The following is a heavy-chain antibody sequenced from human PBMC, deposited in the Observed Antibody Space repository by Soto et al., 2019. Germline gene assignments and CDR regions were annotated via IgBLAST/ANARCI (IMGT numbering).Heavy chain of an antibody. Sequence: PSQTLSLTCGISGDSVSSNSAAWNWLRQSPSRGLEWLGRTYYRSKWYNDYAVSVKSRITINPDTSKNQFSLQLNSVTPEDTAVEYCARVGSESAYGMDVWGQGTTVTVSS. D-gene: IGHD3-10*01. CDR1: GDSVSSNSAA. V-gene: IGHV6-1*01. CDR2: TYYRSKWYN. J-gene: IGHJ6*02. CDR3: ARVGSESAYGMDV.